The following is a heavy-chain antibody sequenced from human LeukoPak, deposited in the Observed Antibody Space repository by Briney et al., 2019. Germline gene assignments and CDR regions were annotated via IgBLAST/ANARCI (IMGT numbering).Heavy chain of an antibody. D-gene: IGHD3-16*02. CDR1: GYSFTSYW. Sequence: GESLKISCKGSGYSFTSYWIGWVRQMPGKGLEWMGIIYPGDSDTRYSPSFQGQVTISADKSISTAYLQWSSLKASDTAMYYCARPLNYDYVWGSYRPPGYWGQGTLVTVSS. J-gene: IGHJ4*02. V-gene: IGHV5-51*01. CDR2: IYPGDSDT. CDR3: ARPLNYDYVWGSYRPPGY.